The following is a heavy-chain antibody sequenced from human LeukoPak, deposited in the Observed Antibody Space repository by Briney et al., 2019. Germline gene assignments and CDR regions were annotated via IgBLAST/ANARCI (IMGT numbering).Heavy chain of an antibody. CDR1: GFTFNNYA. Sequence: GGSLRLSCAASGFTFNNYAMHWVRQAPGKGLEWVAVISYDGSNKYYADSVKGRFTISRDNSKNTLYLQMNSLRAEDTAVYYCAKAQYDFWSGDTNFDYWGQGTLVTVSS. D-gene: IGHD3-3*01. J-gene: IGHJ4*02. CDR2: ISYDGSNK. CDR3: AKAQYDFWSGDTNFDY. V-gene: IGHV3-30*18.